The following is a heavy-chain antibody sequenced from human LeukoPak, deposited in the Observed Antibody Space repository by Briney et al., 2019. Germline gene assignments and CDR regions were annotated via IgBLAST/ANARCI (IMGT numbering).Heavy chain of an antibody. D-gene: IGHD3-22*01. Sequence: GGSLRLSCAASGYTFTAYGMNWVRQAPGKGLEWVSSISSSSDYIYYADSVKGRFTVSRDNAKNSLYLQMNSLRAEDTAVYYCARRHDSGGYYHEHWGQGILVTVSS. J-gene: IGHJ4*02. CDR3: ARRHDSGGYYHEH. CDR2: ISSSSDYI. V-gene: IGHV3-21*01. CDR1: GYTFTAYG.